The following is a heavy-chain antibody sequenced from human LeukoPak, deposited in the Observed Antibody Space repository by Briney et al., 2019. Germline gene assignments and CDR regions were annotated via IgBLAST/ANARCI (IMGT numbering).Heavy chain of an antibody. J-gene: IGHJ4*02. CDR3: AKEEGNWFDY. CDR2: IRFDGSNK. Sequence: GRSLRLSCAASGFTFSNYGIHWVRQAPGKGLEWVAFIRFDGSNKYYAESVKGRFTISRDHSKNTLSLQLNSLRAEDTAVYYCAKEEGNWFDYWGQGTLVTVSS. D-gene: IGHD1-1*01. CDR1: GFTFSNYG. V-gene: IGHV3-30*02.